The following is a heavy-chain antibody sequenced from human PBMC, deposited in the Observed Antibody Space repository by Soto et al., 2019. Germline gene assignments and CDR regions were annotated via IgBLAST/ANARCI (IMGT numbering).Heavy chain of an antibody. CDR1: GGSISSYY. Sequence: SETLSLTCTVSGGSISSYYWSWIRQPPGKGLEWIGYIYYSGSTNYNPSLKSRVTISVDTSKNQFSLKLSSVTAADTAVYYCARGAIDYDILTGSSTNYGMDVWGQGTTVTVSS. CDR3: ARGAIDYDILTGSSTNYGMDV. J-gene: IGHJ6*02. V-gene: IGHV4-59*01. CDR2: IYYSGST. D-gene: IGHD3-9*01.